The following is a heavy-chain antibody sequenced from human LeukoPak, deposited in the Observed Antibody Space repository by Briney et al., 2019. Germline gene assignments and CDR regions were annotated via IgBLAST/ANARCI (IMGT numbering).Heavy chain of an antibody. Sequence: GESLKISCKASGYSFSKYWIGWVRQMPGKGLEWMGIIYPGDSDTSYSPSSEDQVTISVDKSNSVAYLQWSSLKASDTAMYYCARLFRNWSDGGVDQWGLGTRVTVSS. CDR3: ARLFRNWSDGGVDQ. D-gene: IGHD1-1*01. V-gene: IGHV5-51*01. CDR1: GYSFSKYW. J-gene: IGHJ4*02. CDR2: IYPGDSDT.